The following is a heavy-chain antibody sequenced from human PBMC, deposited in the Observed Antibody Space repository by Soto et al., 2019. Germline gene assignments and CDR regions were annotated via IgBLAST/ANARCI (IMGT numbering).Heavy chain of an antibody. Sequence: SLRLSCTASGFTFGDYAMSWFRQAPGKGLEWVGFIRSKAYGGTTEYAASVKGRFTISRDDSKSIAYLQMNSLKTEDTAVYYCTRHPYVVVTATPSDYWGQGTLVTVSS. D-gene: IGHD2-21*02. CDR3: TRHPYVVVTATPSDY. J-gene: IGHJ4*02. CDR2: IRSKAYGGTT. V-gene: IGHV3-49*03. CDR1: GFTFGDYA.